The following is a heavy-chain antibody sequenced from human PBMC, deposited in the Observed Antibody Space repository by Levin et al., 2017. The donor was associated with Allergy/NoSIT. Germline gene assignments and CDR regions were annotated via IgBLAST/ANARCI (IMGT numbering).Heavy chain of an antibody. CDR3: ARGEDYDILTGYPRRFDP. CDR1: GDSISNGDYY. V-gene: IGHV4-30-4*01. Sequence: PSETLSLTCTVSGDSISNGDYYWSWLRQSPGKGLEWIGHVYYNGGTSYNPSLKSRVSISIDTSQRQFSLRLRSVTAADTAVYYCARGEDYDILTGYPRRFDPWGQGTLVNVSS. CDR2: VYYNGGT. J-gene: IGHJ5*02. D-gene: IGHD3-9*01.